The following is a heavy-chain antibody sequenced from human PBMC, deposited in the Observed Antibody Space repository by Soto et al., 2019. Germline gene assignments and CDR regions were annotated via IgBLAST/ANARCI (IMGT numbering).Heavy chain of an antibody. Sequence: ASVKVSYKASGYTFTSYAMHWVRQAPGQRLEWMGWINAGNGNTKYSQKFQGRVTITRDTSASTAYMELSSLRSEDTAVYYCARGPPPYSSSWNWFDPWGQGTLVTVSS. CDR1: GYTFTSYA. V-gene: IGHV1-3*01. CDR3: ARGPPPYSSSWNWFDP. CDR2: INAGNGNT. J-gene: IGHJ5*02. D-gene: IGHD6-13*01.